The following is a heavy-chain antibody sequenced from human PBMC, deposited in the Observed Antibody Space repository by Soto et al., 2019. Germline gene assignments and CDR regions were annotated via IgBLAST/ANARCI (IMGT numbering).Heavy chain of an antibody. V-gene: IGHV3-53*02. CDR1: GFTVSSNY. Sequence: EVQLVETGGGLIQPGGSLRLSCAASGFTVSSNYMSWVRQAPGKGLEWVSVISGSGGSTYYADSVKGRFTISRDNSKNTLYLQMNSLRAEDTAVYYCAKETYDFWSGPPNWFDPWGQGTLVTVSS. CDR2: ISGSGGST. D-gene: IGHD3-3*01. CDR3: AKETYDFWSGPPNWFDP. J-gene: IGHJ5*02.